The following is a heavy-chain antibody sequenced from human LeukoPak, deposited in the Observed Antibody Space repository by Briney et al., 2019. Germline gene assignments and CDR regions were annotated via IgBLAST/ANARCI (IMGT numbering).Heavy chain of an antibody. CDR3: ASRLLYSSSWYGFDY. Sequence: KSSETLSLTCTVSGGSISSYYWSWIRQPPGKGLEWIGYIYYSGSTNYNPSLKSRVTISVDKSKNQFSLKLSSVTAADTAVYYCASRLLYSSSWYGFDYWGQGTLVTVSS. CDR1: GGSISSYY. CDR2: IYYSGST. J-gene: IGHJ4*02. V-gene: IGHV4-59*12. D-gene: IGHD6-13*01.